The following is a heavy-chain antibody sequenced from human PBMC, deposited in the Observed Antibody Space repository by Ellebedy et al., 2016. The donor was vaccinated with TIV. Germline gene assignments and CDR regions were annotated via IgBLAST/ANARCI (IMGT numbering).Heavy chain of an antibody. CDR2: INQDGIEK. Sequence: PGGSLRLSCAGSGFTVSDYWMNWVRQAPGKGLEWVANINQDGIEKYYADSVVCRFTISKDSARNALALQMNSLRLEDTAVYYCARIIVGALQLDSWGLGTLVTFSS. V-gene: IGHV3-7*03. D-gene: IGHD1-26*01. CDR1: GFTVSDYW. CDR3: ARIIVGALQLDS. J-gene: IGHJ4*02.